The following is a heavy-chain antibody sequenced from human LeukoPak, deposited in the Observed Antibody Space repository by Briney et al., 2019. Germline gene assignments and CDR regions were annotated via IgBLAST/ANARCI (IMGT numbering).Heavy chain of an antibody. CDR2: VHRSGTT. CDR3: ASPSGYYSYDSFDI. J-gene: IGHJ3*02. D-gene: IGHD3-22*01. CDR1: GGSLSDFY. Sequence: TSETLSLTCAVPGGSLSDFYWTWFRQFPGKGLEWIGAVHRSGTTNYNPPLKSRLTMSVDTSKNQFFLNLTSVTAADTAVYYCASPSGYYSYDSFDIWGQGTVVTVSS. V-gene: IGHV4-34*10.